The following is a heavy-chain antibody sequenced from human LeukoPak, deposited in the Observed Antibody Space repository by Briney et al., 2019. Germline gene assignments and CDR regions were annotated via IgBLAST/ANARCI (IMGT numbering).Heavy chain of an antibody. CDR3: ARDLFRYGSGKVAAY. CDR1: GFTFSSYS. D-gene: IGHD3-10*01. CDR2: ISSSSSYI. J-gene: IGHJ4*02. V-gene: IGHV3-21*01. Sequence: GGSLRLSCAASGFTFSSYSMNWVRQAPGKGLEWVSSISSSSSYIYYADSVKGRFTISRDNAKNSLYLQMNSLRAEDTAVYYCARDLFRYGSGKVAAYWGQGTLVTVSS.